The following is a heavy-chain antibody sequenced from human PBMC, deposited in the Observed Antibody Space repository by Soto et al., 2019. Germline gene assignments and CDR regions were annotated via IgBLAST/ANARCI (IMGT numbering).Heavy chain of an antibody. CDR3: ARVNYDFWSGYFPKYYYYGMDV. V-gene: IGHV3-7*03. CDR1: GFTFSSYW. Sequence: GGSLRLSCAASGFTFSSYWMSWVRQAPGKGLEWVANIKQDGSEKYYVDSVKGRFTISRDNAKNSLYLQMNSLRAEDTAVYYCARVNYDFWSGYFPKYYYYGMDVWGQGTTVTVSS. CDR2: IKQDGSEK. D-gene: IGHD3-3*01. J-gene: IGHJ6*02.